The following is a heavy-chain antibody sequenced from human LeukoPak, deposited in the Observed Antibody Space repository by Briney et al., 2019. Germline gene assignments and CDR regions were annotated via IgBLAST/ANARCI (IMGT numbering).Heavy chain of an antibody. J-gene: IGHJ6*02. V-gene: IGHV1-69*13. D-gene: IGHD2-2*01. CDR1: GGTFSSYA. CDR3: ARACSSTSCYYYYYYGMDV. CDR2: IIPIFGTA. Sequence: GASVKVSCKASGGTFSSYAISWVRQAPGQGLQWMGGIIPIFGTANYAQKFQGRVTITADGSTSTAYMELSSLRSEDTAVYYCARACSSTSCYYYYYYGMDVWGQGTTVTVSS.